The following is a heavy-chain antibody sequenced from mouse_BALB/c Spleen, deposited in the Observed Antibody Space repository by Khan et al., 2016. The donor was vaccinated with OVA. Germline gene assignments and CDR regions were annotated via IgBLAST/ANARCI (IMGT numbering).Heavy chain of an antibody. Sequence: QVQLQQSVPELVNPGASLKVSCKASGYTFTDYIIGWVKQSTRQGLEWIGDIFPGSGTPYYNEKFKDKATLTADKSSNTAYMQLSSLTSDDSAVYFCARGGYSVFAYWGQGTLVTVSA. V-gene: IGHV1-77*01. D-gene: IGHD1-1*01. J-gene: IGHJ3*01. CDR2: IFPGSGTP. CDR3: ARGGYSVFAY. CDR1: GYTFTDYI.